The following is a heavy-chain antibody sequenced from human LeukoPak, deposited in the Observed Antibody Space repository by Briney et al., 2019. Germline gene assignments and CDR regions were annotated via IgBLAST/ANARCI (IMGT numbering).Heavy chain of an antibody. D-gene: IGHD1-14*01. CDR3: ARERTRNRAILYFDY. CDR1: GGSFSGYY. V-gene: IGHV4-34*01. CDR2: INHSGST. Sequence: SETLSLTCAVYGGSFSGYYWSWIRQPPGKGLEWIGEINHSGSTNYNPSLKSRVTISVDTSKNQFSLKLSSVTAADTAVYYCARERTRNRAILYFDYWGQGTPVTVSS. J-gene: IGHJ4*02.